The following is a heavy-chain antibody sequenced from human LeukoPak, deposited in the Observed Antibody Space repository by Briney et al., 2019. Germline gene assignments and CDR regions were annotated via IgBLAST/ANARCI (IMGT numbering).Heavy chain of an antibody. CDR2: ISGDGGST. V-gene: IGHV3-43*02. CDR3: AKDIRRGYSGYDLDY. J-gene: IGHJ4*02. CDR1: GFTFHDYA. Sequence: GGSLRLSCAASGFTFHDYAMHWVRQAPGKGLEWVSLISGDGGSTFYADSVKGRFTISRDNSKNSLYLQMNSLRTEDTALYYCAKDIRRGYSGYDLDYWGQGTLVTVSS. D-gene: IGHD5-12*01.